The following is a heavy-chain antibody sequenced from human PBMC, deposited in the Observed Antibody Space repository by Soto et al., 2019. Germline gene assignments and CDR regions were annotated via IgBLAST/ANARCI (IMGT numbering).Heavy chain of an antibody. V-gene: IGHV3-30*18. J-gene: IGHJ4*02. D-gene: IGHD2-2*01. Sequence: GGSLRLSCAGSGFTFSGSDIHWVRQAPGKGLEWVAVISFDGDNYYYEDSVKGRFTISRDNSKNRLYLQMISLRAEDTAVYYCAKATCSSTACYIDYWGQGTLVTVS. CDR1: GFTFSGSD. CDR2: ISFDGDNY. CDR3: AKATCSSTACYIDY.